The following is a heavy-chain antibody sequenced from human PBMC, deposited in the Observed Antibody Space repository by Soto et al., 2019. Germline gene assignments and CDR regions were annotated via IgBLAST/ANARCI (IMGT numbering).Heavy chain of an antibody. CDR1: GFTFSSYS. D-gene: IGHD6-13*01. J-gene: IGHJ6*02. CDR2: ISSSSSTI. Sequence: EVQLVESGGGLVQPGGSLRLSCAASGFTFSSYSMNWVRQAPGKGLEWVSYISSSSSTIYYADSVKGRFTISRDNAKNSLYLQMNSLRAEDTAVYYCASVIAAAGTNYYYGMDVWGQGTTVTVSS. CDR3: ASVIAAAGTNYYYGMDV. V-gene: IGHV3-48*01.